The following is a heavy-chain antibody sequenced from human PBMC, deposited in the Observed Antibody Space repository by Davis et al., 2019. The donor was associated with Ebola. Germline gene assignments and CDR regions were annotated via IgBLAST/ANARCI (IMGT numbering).Heavy chain of an antibody. D-gene: IGHD3-3*01. CDR3: ARDVTPILEWLYFDY. J-gene: IGHJ4*02. CDR2: ISAYNGNT. Sequence: ASVKVSCKASGYTFTSYGISWVRQAPGQRLEWMGWISAYNGNTNYAQKLQGRVTMTTDTSTSTAYMELRSLRSDDTAVYYCARDVTPILEWLYFDYWGQGTLVTVSS. CDR1: GYTFTSYG. V-gene: IGHV1-18*01.